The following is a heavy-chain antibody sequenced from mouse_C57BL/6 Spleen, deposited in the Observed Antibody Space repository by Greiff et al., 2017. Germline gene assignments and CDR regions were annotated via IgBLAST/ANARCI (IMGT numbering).Heavy chain of an antibody. CDR1: GYSITSGYY. J-gene: IGHJ4*01. V-gene: IGHV3-6*01. D-gene: IGHD1-1*01. Sequence: EVQRVESGPGLVKPSQSLSLTCSVTGYSITSGYYWNWIRQFPGNKLEWMGYISYDGSNNYNPSLKNRISITRDTSKNQFFLKLNSVTTEDTATYYCAREDYSYAMDYWGQGTSVTVSS. CDR3: AREDYSYAMDY. CDR2: ISYDGSN.